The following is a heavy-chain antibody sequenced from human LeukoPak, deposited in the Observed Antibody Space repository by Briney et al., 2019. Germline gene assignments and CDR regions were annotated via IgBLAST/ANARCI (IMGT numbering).Heavy chain of an antibody. CDR1: GYTYTSYG. Sequence: ASVKVSCKASGYTYTSYGISWVRQAPGQGLEWMGLINPSGSSTLYAQKFQGRVTMTRDMSTTTDYMELSSLRSEDTAVYYCARDNSVGDIAWWFDPWGQGTLVTVSS. J-gene: IGHJ5*02. CDR2: INPSGSST. CDR3: ARDNSVGDIAWWFDP. D-gene: IGHD3-16*02. V-gene: IGHV1-46*01.